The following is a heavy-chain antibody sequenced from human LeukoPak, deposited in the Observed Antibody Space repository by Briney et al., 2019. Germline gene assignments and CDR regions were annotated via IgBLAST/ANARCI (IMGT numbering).Heavy chain of an antibody. Sequence: GGSLRLSCAASGITFSRYWMSWARQAPGKGLEWVANIKQDGSEKYYVDSVEGRFTISRDNAKNSLYLQMNSLRAEDTAVYYCATWGPDYWGQGTLVTVSS. D-gene: IGHD7-27*01. CDR2: IKQDGSEK. CDR1: GITFSRYW. V-gene: IGHV3-7*01. CDR3: ATWGPDY. J-gene: IGHJ4*02.